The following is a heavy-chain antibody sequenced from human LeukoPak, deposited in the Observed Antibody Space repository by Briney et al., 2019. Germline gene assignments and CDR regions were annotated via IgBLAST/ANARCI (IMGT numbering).Heavy chain of an antibody. CDR3: ARAWLGYSYGTRTPYFDY. V-gene: IGHV3-7*01. CDR2: IKQDGSEK. Sequence: PGGSLRLSCAASGFTFSSYWMSWVRQAPGKGLEWVANIKQDGSEKCYVDSVKGRFTISRDNAKNSLYLQMNSLRAEDTAVYYCARAWLGYSYGTRTPYFDYWGQGTLVTVSS. CDR1: GFTFSSYW. J-gene: IGHJ4*02. D-gene: IGHD5-18*01.